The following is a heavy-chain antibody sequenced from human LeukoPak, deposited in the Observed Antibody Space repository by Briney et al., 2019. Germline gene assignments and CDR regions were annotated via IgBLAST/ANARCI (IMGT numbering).Heavy chain of an antibody. CDR3: ARGRHVMVRGVPYFDY. J-gene: IGHJ4*02. CDR1: GGSISTSRHF. CDR2: IYHSGST. D-gene: IGHD3-10*01. V-gene: IGHV4-30-2*01. Sequence: SETLSLTCTVSGGSISTSRHFWAWIRQPPGKGLEWIGYIYHSGSTYYNPSLKSRVTISVDRSKNQFSLKLSSVTAADTAVYYCARGRHVMVRGVPYFDYWGQGTLVTVSS.